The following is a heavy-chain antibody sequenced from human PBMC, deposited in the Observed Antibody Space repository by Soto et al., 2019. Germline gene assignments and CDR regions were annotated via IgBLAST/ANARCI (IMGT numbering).Heavy chain of an antibody. CDR1: SGSISSSDW. CDR3: AIRYSYYYYIHV. D-gene: IGHD4-4*01. CDR2: IYHSGST. J-gene: IGHJ6*03. V-gene: IGHV4-4*02. Sequence: QVQLQESGPGLVKPSGTLSLTCAVSSGSISSSDWWSWVRQPPGKGLEWIGEIYHSGSTNYNPSLKSRVTISVDTLMNQFSLKLSSVTAADTAIYYCAIRYSYYYYIHVWGKGTTVTVSS.